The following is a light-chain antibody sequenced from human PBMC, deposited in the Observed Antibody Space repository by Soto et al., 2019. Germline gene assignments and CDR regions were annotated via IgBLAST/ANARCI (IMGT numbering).Light chain of an antibody. CDR1: QGIRNY. J-gene: IGKJ5*01. CDR2: AAS. Sequence: DIQMTQSPSSLSASVGDRVTITCRASQGIRNYLAWYQQRPGKVPTLLIYAASTLQSGVPSRFSSSGSGTHFTLTISSLQPEDVATYYCQKYNSAPLTFGQGTRLEIK. V-gene: IGKV1-27*01. CDR3: QKYNSAPLT.